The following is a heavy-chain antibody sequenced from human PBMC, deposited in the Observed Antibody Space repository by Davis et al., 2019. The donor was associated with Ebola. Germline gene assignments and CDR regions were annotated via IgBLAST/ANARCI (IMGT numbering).Heavy chain of an antibody. CDR2: ISDSGSTT. V-gene: IGHV3-48*03. J-gene: IGHJ4*02. D-gene: IGHD5-18*01. Sequence: GGSLRLSCSGSGCTFSSFCMNWVRQAQGKGLGWISYISDSGSTTYYTDSVKGRFTISRDNAKNSLYLQMNTLRVEDTAIYYCVPGTWIRGPGTLVTVSS. CDR1: GCTFSSFC. CDR3: VPGTWI.